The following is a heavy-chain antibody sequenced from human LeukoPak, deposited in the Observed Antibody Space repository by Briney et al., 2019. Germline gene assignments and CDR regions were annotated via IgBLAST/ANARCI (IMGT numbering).Heavy chain of an antibody. CDR2: INPNSGGT. V-gene: IGHV1-2*04. CDR3: ARSGHIAAPVYYYGMEV. J-gene: IGHJ6*02. D-gene: IGHD6-6*01. Sequence: ASVKVSCKASGYTFTGYYIHWVRQAPGQGLEWMGWINPNSGGTNYARKFQGWVTMTRDTSISTVYMELSRLRSDDTAVYYCARSGHIAAPVYYYGMEVWGQGTTVTVSS. CDR1: GYTFTGYY.